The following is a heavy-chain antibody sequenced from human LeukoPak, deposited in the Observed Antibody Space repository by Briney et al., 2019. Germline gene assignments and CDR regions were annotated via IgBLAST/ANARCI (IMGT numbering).Heavy chain of an antibody. J-gene: IGHJ4*02. CDR3: AGGRDGYCNY. V-gene: IGHV4-31*03. D-gene: IGHD5-24*01. CDR2: IYYSGST. CDR1: SGSISSGGYY. Sequence: PSQTLSLTCTVSSGSISSGGYYWSWIRQHPGKGLEWIGYIYYSGSTYYNPSLKSRVTISVDTSKNQFSLKLSSVTAADTAVYYCAGGRDGYCNYWGQGTLVTVSS.